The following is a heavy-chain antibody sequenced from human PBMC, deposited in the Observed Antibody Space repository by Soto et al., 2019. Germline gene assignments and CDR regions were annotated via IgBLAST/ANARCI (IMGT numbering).Heavy chain of an antibody. CDR2: VYPGDSDT. CDR3: ARTTVAGIRGSFDF. CDR1: GYDFTTVW. J-gene: IGHJ4*02. Sequence: LKISCQGSGYDFTTVWIGWVRQMPGKGLECLGIVYPGDSDTRYSPSFQGQVTISADKSINTAYLHFSSLKASDTAIYYCARTTVAGIRGSFDFWGQGTLVTVSS. D-gene: IGHD6-19*01. V-gene: IGHV5-51*01.